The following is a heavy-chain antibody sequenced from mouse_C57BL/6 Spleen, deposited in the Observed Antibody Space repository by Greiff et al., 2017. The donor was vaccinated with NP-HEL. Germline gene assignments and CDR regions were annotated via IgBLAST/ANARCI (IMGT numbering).Heavy chain of an antibody. CDR1: GFTFSSYG. J-gene: IGHJ1*03. V-gene: IGHV5-6*01. D-gene: IGHD2-1*01. CDR2: ISSGGSYT. CDR3: ARDGNYGYFDV. Sequence: EVQLVESGGDLVKPGGSLKLSCAASGFTFSSYGMSWVRQTPDKRLEWVATISSGGSYTYYPDSVKGRFTISRDNAKNTLYLQMSSLKSEDTAMYYCARDGNYGYFDVWGTRTTVTVSS.